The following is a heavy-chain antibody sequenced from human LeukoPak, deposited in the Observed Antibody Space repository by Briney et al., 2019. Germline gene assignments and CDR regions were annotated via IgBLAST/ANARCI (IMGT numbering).Heavy chain of an antibody. CDR1: GYTFTSYY. Sequence: ASVKVSCKASGYTFTSYYMHWVRQAPGQGLEWMGIINPSGGSTSYAQKFQGRVTMTRDMSTSTVYMELSSLRSDDTAVYYCARDGRYSYGDNWFDPWGQGTLVTVSS. CDR3: ARDGRYSYGDNWFDP. V-gene: IGHV1-46*01. CDR2: INPSGGST. J-gene: IGHJ5*02. D-gene: IGHD5-18*01.